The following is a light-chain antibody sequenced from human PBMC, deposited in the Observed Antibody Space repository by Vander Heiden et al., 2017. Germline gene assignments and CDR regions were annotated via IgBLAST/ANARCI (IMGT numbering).Light chain of an antibody. CDR3: QQLNSCSLT. J-gene: IGKJ4*01. Sequence: DIQLTQSPSFLSASVGDRVTITCRASQGISSYLAWYQQKPGKAPKLLIYAASTLQSGVPSRFSGSGSGTEFTLTISSLQPEDFATYYCQQLNSCSLTFGGGTKVDIK. V-gene: IGKV1-9*01. CDR2: AAS. CDR1: QGISSY.